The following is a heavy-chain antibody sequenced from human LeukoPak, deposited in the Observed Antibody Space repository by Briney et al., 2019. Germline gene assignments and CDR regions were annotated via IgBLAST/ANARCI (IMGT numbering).Heavy chain of an antibody. Sequence: GGSLRLSCAASGFTVSTNAMSWVRQAPGQGLEWVSVIYSDGSTYYADSVKDRFTSSRDNSKNTLHLQMNSLRDEDSAVYYCARAQWLDFWGQGTLVTVSS. CDR3: ARAQWLDF. CDR2: IYSDGST. J-gene: IGHJ4*02. CDR1: GFTVSTNA. D-gene: IGHD6-19*01. V-gene: IGHV3-66*01.